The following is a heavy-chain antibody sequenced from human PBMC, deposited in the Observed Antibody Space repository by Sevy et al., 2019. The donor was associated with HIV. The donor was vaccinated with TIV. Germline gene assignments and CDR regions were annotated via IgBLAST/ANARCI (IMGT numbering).Heavy chain of an antibody. CDR1: GFTFSSYS. Sequence: GGSLRLSCAASGFTFSSYSMNWVRQAPGKGLEWISYISSSSSTIYYADSVKGRFTISRYNAKNSLYLQMKSLRAEDTAVYYCAREYTFLEWLSYPTDAFDIWGQGTMVTVSS. J-gene: IGHJ3*02. V-gene: IGHV3-48*01. CDR2: ISSSSSTI. CDR3: AREYTFLEWLSYPTDAFDI. D-gene: IGHD3-3*02.